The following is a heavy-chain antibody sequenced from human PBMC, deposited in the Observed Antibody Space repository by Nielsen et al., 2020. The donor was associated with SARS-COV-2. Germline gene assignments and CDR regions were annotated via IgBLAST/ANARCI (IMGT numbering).Heavy chain of an antibody. J-gene: IGHJ4*02. D-gene: IGHD2-2*02. Sequence: SVKVSCKASGGTFSSYAISWVRQAPGQGLEWMGGIIPIFGTANYAQKFQGRVTITADESTSTAYMELSSLRSEDTAVYYCARDIVVVPAAIAAAPQGLWGQGTLVTVSS. CDR1: GGTFSSYA. CDR3: ARDIVVVPAAIAAAPQGL. V-gene: IGHV1-69*13. CDR2: IIPIFGTA.